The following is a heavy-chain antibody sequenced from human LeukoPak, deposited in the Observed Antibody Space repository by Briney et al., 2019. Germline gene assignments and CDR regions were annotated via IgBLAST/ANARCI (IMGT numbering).Heavy chain of an antibody. D-gene: IGHD1-26*01. CDR1: GGSISSYY. Sequence: PSETLSLTCTVSGGSISSYYWSWIRQPPGKGLEWIGYIYYSGSTNYNPSLKSRATISVDTSKNQFSLKLSSVTAADTAVYYCARLTWERGLAFDIWGQGTMVTVSS. J-gene: IGHJ3*02. CDR2: IYYSGST. V-gene: IGHV4-59*01. CDR3: ARLTWERGLAFDI.